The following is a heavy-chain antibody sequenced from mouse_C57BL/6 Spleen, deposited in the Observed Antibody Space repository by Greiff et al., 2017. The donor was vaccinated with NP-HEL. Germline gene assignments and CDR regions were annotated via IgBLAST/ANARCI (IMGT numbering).Heavy chain of an antibody. D-gene: IGHD2-4*01. CDR1: GYTFTDYY. Sequence: QVHVKQSGAELVRPGASVKLSCKASGYTFTDYYINWVKQRPGQGLEWIARIYPGSGNTYYNEKFKGKATLTAEKASSTAYMQLSSLTSEDSAVYFCARDYDYDEAWFAYWGQGTLVTVSA. V-gene: IGHV1-76*01. CDR3: ARDYDYDEAWFAY. J-gene: IGHJ3*01. CDR2: IYPGSGNT.